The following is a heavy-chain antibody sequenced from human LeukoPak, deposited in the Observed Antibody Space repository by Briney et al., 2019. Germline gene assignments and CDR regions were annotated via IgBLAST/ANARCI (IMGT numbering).Heavy chain of an antibody. J-gene: IGHJ6*02. CDR3: AIDSSGKRYYYYGMDV. Sequence: SQTLSLTCTVSGGSISSDSYYWSWIRPPAGKGLEWIRRIYTSGSTNYNPSLKSRVTISVDTSKNQFSLKLSSVTAADTAVYYCAIDSSGKRYYYYGMDVWGQGNTVTVSS. CDR1: GGSISSDSYY. D-gene: IGHD3-22*01. CDR2: IYTSGST. V-gene: IGHV4-61*02.